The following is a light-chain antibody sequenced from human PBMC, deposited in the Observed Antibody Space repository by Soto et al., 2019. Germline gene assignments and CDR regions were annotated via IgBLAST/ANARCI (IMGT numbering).Light chain of an antibody. CDR2: EVS. CDR3: SLYTSENAYV. J-gene: IGLJ1*01. CDR1: SSDVGGYNH. Sequence: SALTQPASVSESPGQSITISCAGTSSDVGGYNHVSWYQQPPGTAPKLMIYEVSKRPSGVPDRFSGSKSGNTASLTISGLQAADEADYYCSLYTSENAYVFGTGTKVTVL. V-gene: IGLV2-18*01.